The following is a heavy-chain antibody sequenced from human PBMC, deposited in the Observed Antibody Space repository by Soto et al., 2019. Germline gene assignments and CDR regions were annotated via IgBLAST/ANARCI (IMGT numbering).Heavy chain of an antibody. CDR2: ISSSSSYI. D-gene: IGHD6-19*01. Sequence: GGSLRLSCAASGFTFSSYSMNWVRQAPGKGLEWVSSISSSSSYIYYADSVKGRFTISRDNAKNSLYLQMNSLRAEDTAVYYCAGSSVAGKLFDYWGQGTLVTVSS. V-gene: IGHV3-21*01. CDR1: GFTFSSYS. J-gene: IGHJ4*02. CDR3: AGSSVAGKLFDY.